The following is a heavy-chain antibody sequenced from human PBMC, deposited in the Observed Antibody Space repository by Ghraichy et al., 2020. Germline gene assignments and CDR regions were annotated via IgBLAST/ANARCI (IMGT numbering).Heavy chain of an antibody. CDR2: IIPIFGTA. Sequence: SVKVSCKASGGTFSSYAISWVRQAPGQGLEWMGGIIPIFGTANYAQKFQGRVTITADESTSTAYMELSSLRSEDTAVYYCARGTEILADWGFDYWGQGTLVTVSS. D-gene: IGHD7-27*01. V-gene: IGHV1-69*13. CDR3: ARGTEILADWGFDY. CDR1: GGTFSSYA. J-gene: IGHJ4*02.